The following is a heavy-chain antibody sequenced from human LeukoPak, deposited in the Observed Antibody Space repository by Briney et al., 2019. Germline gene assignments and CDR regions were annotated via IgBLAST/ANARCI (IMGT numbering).Heavy chain of an antibody. J-gene: IGHJ6*03. CDR3: ARLTDYYYYMDV. Sequence: PGGSLRLSCAASGFTFSSYSMNWVRQAPGKGLEWVSYISSSSSTIYYADSVKGRFTISRDNAKNSLYLQMNSLRAEDTAVYYCARLTDYYYYMDVWGKGTTVTVSS. CDR1: GFTFSSYS. V-gene: IGHV3-48*01. CDR2: ISSSSSTI. D-gene: IGHD1-14*01.